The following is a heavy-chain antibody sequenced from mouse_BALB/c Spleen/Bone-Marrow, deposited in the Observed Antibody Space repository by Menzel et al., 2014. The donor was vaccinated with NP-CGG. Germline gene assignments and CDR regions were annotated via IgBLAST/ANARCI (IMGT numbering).Heavy chain of an antibody. V-gene: IGHV5-17*02. CDR2: ISSGSSTI. CDR3: TRGGNWDDFDY. CDR1: GFTFSSFG. D-gene: IGHD4-1*01. Sequence: EVQVVEPGGGLVQPGGSRKLSCAASGFTFSSFGMHWVRQAPEKGLEWVAYISSGSSTIFYADTVKGRFTVSRDNPKNTLFLQMTSLRSEDTAMYYCTRGGNWDDFDYWGQGTTLTVSS. J-gene: IGHJ2*01.